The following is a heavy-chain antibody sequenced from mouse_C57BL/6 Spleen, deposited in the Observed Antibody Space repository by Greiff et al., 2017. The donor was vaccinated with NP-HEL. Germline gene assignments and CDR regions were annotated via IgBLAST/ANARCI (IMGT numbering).Heavy chain of an antibody. D-gene: IGHD2-5*01. J-gene: IGHJ1*03. CDR1: GYAFSSYW. V-gene: IGHV1-80*01. Sequence: VQLQQSGAELVKPGASVKISCKASGYAFSSYWKNWVKQRHGRGLEWIGQIYPGDGDTNYNGKFKGKATLTADKSSSTAYMQLSSLTSEDSAVYFCARRYSNYGYFDVWGTGTTVTVSS. CDR2: IYPGDGDT. CDR3: ARRYSNYGYFDV.